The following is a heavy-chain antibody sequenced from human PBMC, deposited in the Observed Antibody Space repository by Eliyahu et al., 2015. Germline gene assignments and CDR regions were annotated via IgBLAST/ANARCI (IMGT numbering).Heavy chain of an antibody. Sequence: QVQLVQSGAEVKRPGASVKVSCKASGYTFHXHFLHWXXQAPGQGXEWMGIXNPSGGSAXYAQKFQGRVTMTWDTSTSTVYMELTSLRSEDTALYYCARAGNAYYYETPSHCGADCYPDYWGQGTLLTVSS. D-gene: IGHD2-21*02. CDR1: GYTFHXHF. J-gene: IGHJ4*02. CDR3: ARAGNAYYYETPSHCGADCYPDY. CDR2: XNPSGGSA. V-gene: IGHV1-46*02.